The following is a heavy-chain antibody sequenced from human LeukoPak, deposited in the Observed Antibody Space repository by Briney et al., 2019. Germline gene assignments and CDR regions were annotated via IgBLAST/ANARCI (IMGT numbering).Heavy chain of an antibody. CDR1: GGTFSSYA. CDR3: ARGGISDYYDSSGYSARNHY. CDR2: MNPNSGNT. Sequence: GASVKVSCKASGGTFSSYAINWVRQATGQGLEWMGWMNPNSGNTGYAQKFQGRVTMTRNTSISTAYMELSSLRSEDTAVYYCARGGISDYYDSSGYSARNHYWGQGTLVTVSS. J-gene: IGHJ4*02. V-gene: IGHV1-8*02. D-gene: IGHD3-22*01.